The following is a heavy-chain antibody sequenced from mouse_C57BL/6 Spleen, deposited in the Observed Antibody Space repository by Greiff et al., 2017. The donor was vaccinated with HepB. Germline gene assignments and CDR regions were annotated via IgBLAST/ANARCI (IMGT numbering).Heavy chain of an antibody. Sequence: QVQLKQSGPELVKPGASVKISCKASGYAFSSSWMNWVKQRPGKGLEWIGRIYPGDGDTNYNGKFKGKATLTADKSSSTAYMQLSSLTSEDSAVYFCARGGTTGVERNWSGGFDDWGQGTTLTVSS. CDR2: IYPGDGDT. CDR1: GYAFSSSW. D-gene: IGHD1-1*01. V-gene: IGHV1-82*01. CDR3: ARGGTTGVERNWSGGFDD. J-gene: IGHJ2*01.